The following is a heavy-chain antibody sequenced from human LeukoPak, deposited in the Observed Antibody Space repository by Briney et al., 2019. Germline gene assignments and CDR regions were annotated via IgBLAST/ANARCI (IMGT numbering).Heavy chain of an antibody. CDR3: AEDGIRDFDYYYYGMDV. CDR2: ISYDGSNK. CDR1: GFIFSNYA. Sequence: GGSLRLSCAASGFIFSNYAMHWVRQAPGKGLEWVTVISYDGSNKYYADSVKGRFTISRDTSKNTLHLQMNSLRAEDTAFFFQAEDGIRDFDYYYYGMDVWGQGTTVTVSS. J-gene: IGHJ6*02. D-gene: IGHD3-9*01. V-gene: IGHV3-30-3*01.